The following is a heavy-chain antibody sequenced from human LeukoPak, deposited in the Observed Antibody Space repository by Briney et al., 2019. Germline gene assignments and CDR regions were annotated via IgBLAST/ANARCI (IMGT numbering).Heavy chain of an antibody. CDR2: ISSSSSYI. V-gene: IGHV3-21*01. CDR1: GGSITSYY. J-gene: IGHJ4*02. Sequence: PSETLSLTCTLSGGSITSYYWSWIRQPPGKGLDWVSSISSSSSYIYYADSVKGRFTISRDNAKNSLYLEMDSLRADDTAVYYCARAHPAAYSGYVSVHDYWGQGTLVTVSS. CDR3: ARAHPAAYSGYVSVHDY. D-gene: IGHD5-12*01.